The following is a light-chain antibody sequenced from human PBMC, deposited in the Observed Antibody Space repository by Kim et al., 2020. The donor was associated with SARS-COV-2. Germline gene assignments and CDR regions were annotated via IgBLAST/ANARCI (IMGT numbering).Light chain of an antibody. CDR1: SIGSKL. J-gene: IGLJ2*01. CDR2: YDS. CDR3: QVWDSSSDHRVV. V-gene: IGLV3-21*04. Sequence: PGKAAKVSCGGNSIGSKLWLCYQRMSCQAPVLVIYYDSDQPSGIPERFSGSNSGNTATLTISRVEAGDEADYYCQVWDSSSDHRVVFGGGTQLTVL.